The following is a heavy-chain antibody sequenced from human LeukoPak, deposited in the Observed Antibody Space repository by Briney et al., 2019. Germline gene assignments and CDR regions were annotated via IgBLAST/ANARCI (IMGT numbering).Heavy chain of an antibody. D-gene: IGHD6-13*01. Sequence: GGSLRLSCAASGFTFSGSAMTWVRQTPGKGLDWVSSISSSGNTYYADSVKGRFTISRDNSKNMLYLQMNSLGAEDTAVYYCVKGRISEDGLDFWGQGTLVTVSS. CDR2: ISSSGNT. J-gene: IGHJ4*02. CDR3: VKGRISEDGLDF. CDR1: GFTFSGSA. V-gene: IGHV3-23*01.